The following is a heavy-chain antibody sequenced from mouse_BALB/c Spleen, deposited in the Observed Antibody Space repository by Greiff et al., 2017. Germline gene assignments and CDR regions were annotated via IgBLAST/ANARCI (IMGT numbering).Heavy chain of an antibody. CDR2: IYPGGGYT. Sequence: QVQLKESGAELVRPGTSVKISCKASGYTFTNYWLGWVKQRPGHGLEWIGDIYPGGGYTNYNEKFKGKATLTADTSSSTAYMQLSSLTSEDSAVYFCARSYGNHYYAMDYWGQGTSVTVSS. V-gene: IGHV1-63*02. J-gene: IGHJ4*01. CDR1: GYTFTNYW. D-gene: IGHD1-1*01. CDR3: ARSYGNHYYAMDY.